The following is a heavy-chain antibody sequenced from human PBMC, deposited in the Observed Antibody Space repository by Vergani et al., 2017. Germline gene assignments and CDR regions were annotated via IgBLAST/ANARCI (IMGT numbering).Heavy chain of an antibody. Sequence: QVQLQESGPGLVKPSETLSLTCTVSGGSISSYYWSWIRQPPGKGLEWIGYIYYIGSTNYNPSLKSRVTISVDTSKNQFSLKLSSVTAADTAVYYCARAPNYGDFRDAFDIWGQGTMVTVSS. CDR3: ARAPNYGDFRDAFDI. CDR2: IYYIGST. V-gene: IGHV4-59*01. J-gene: IGHJ3*02. D-gene: IGHD4-17*01. CDR1: GGSISSYY.